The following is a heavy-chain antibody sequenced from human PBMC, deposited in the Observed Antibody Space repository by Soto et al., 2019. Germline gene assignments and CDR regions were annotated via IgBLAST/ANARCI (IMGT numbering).Heavy chain of an antibody. CDR1: GFTFSSYA. J-gene: IGHJ3*02. Sequence: QVQLVESGGGVVQPGRSLRLSCAASGFTFSSYAMHWVRQAPGKGLEWVAVISYDGSNKYYADSVKGRFTISRENSKNTLYLQMNSLRAEHTAVYYCAREAYSTWAFDIWGEGTMVTVSS. V-gene: IGHV3-30-3*01. CDR2: ISYDGSNK. CDR3: AREAYSTWAFDI. D-gene: IGHD6-13*01.